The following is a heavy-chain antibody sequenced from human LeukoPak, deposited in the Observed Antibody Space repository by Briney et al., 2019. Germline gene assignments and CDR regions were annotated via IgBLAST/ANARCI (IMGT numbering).Heavy chain of an antibody. CDR2: IKQGGSDK. CDR1: GFTFSGHW. V-gene: IGHV3-7*01. J-gene: IGHJ4*02. D-gene: IGHD1-14*01. Sequence: GGSLRLSCAAAGFTFSGHWMSWVRQAPGKGLEWVANIKQGGSDKYYVDSVKGRFTISRDNANNLLYLQMNSLRGEDTAVYYCTRDRSRAEDDWGQGTLVTVSS. CDR3: TRDRSRAEDD.